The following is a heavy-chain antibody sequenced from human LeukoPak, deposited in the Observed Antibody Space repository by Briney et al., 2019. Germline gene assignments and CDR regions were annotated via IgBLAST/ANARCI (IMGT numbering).Heavy chain of an antibody. CDR1: GYTFTGYF. J-gene: IGHJ3*02. CDR2: INPSGGTT. Sequence: SVKVSCKASGYTFTGYFIDWVRQAPGQGLEWMGTINPSGGTTSYAQKFQGRVTMTRDTSTSTVYMELSSLRSEDTAVYYCASLAGTVLDDAFDIWDQGTMVTVSS. D-gene: IGHD6-19*01. V-gene: IGHV1-46*01. CDR3: ASLAGTVLDDAFDI.